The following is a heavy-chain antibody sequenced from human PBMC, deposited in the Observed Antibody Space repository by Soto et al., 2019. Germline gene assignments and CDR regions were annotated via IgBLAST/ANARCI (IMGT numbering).Heavy chain of an antibody. V-gene: IGHV3-74*01. CDR2: INNDGSST. CDR3: VRRVGATLQYFVY. Sequence: EVQLVESGGGLVQPGGSLRLSCAASGFTFSSYWMHWVRQAPGKGLVWVSRINNDGSSTNYADSVKGRFTISRDNAKNTLYLQMNSLRAEDTAVYYCVRRVGATLQYFVYWGQGTLVTVSS. CDR1: GFTFSSYW. J-gene: IGHJ4*02. D-gene: IGHD1-26*01.